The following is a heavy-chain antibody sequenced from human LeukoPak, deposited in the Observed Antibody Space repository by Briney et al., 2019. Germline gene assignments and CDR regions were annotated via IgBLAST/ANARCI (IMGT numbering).Heavy chain of an antibody. J-gene: IGHJ4*02. CDR1: GYTFTSYY. CDR3: AKAYRGSGSPGGF. V-gene: IGHV1-46*01. D-gene: IGHD3-10*01. Sequence: ASVKVSCKASGYTFTSYYVHWVRQAPGQGLEWMAIIGPSGFDTNYAQKFQGRITVTRDTSTSTVYMELNSLRAEDTAVYYCAKAYRGSGSPGGFWGQGTLVTVSS. CDR2: IGPSGFDT.